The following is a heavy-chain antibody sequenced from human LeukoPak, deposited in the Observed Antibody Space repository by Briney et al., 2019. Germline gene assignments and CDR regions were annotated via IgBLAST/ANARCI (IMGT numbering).Heavy chain of an antibody. V-gene: IGHV3-74*01. CDR1: GFTFNNYW. Sequence: PGGSLRLSCAASGFTFNNYWMHWVRQAPGEGLVWISRINSDGRSTNYADSVKGRFNISRDNSRDTLYLQMNSLRVEDTAVYFCAEDQQLQPFHYWGRGTLVAVSS. CDR2: INSDGRST. J-gene: IGHJ4*02. CDR3: AEDQQLQPFHY. D-gene: IGHD1-1*01.